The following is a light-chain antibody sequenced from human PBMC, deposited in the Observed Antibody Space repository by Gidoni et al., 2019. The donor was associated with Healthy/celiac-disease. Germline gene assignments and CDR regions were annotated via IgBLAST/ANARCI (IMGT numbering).Light chain of an antibody. J-gene: IGKJ4*01. CDR1: QSVSSN. CDR2: GAS. Sequence: EIVLTQSPATLSVSPGERATLSCRASQSVSSNLAWYQQKPGQAPRLLIYGASTRATGIPARFSGSGSGTEFTLTISSLQSEDFAVYYCQQYKNWPLLTFXGXTKVEIK. CDR3: QQYKNWPLLT. V-gene: IGKV3-15*01.